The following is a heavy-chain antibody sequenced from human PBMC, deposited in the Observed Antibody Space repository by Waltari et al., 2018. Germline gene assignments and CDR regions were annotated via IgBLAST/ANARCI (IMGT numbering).Heavy chain of an antibody. CDR3: ARMGAGRAPDY. Sequence: EVQLVESGGGLVQPGGSLRLSCAASGFSFSSYWMTWFRQTPGKGLEWVANIKPDAIGGFYVDSVKGRFSVSRDNAKNSLYPQMDSLRAEDTAIFYCARMGAGRAPDYWGQGTLVTVSS. V-gene: IGHV3-7*03. D-gene: IGHD3-16*01. J-gene: IGHJ4*02. CDR1: GFSFSSYW. CDR2: IKPDAIGG.